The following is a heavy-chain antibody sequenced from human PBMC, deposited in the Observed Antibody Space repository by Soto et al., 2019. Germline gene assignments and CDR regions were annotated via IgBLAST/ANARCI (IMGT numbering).Heavy chain of an antibody. Sequence: QVQLQESGPGLVKPSQTLSLTCTVSGGSISSGCYYWSWIRQHPGKGLEWIGYIYYSGSTYYNPSLKSRVTISVDTSKNQFSLKLSSVTAADTAVYYCARDSCSGGSCYPTAGGMDVWGQGTTVTVSS. J-gene: IGHJ6*02. CDR2: IYYSGST. V-gene: IGHV4-31*03. CDR3: ARDSCSGGSCYPTAGGMDV. D-gene: IGHD2-15*01. CDR1: GGSISSGCYY.